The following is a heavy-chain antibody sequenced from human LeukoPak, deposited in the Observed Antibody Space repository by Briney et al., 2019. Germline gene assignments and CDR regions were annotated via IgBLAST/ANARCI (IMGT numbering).Heavy chain of an antibody. CDR2: TYYRSKWYN. Sequence: SQTLSLTCAISGDSVSSNRAAWNWIRQSPSRGLEWLGRTYYRSKWYNDYAVSVKSRITINPDTSKNQFSLQLNSVTPEDTAVYYCARDLPGIAVAGTAGGWFDPWGQGTLVTVSS. D-gene: IGHD6-19*01. V-gene: IGHV6-1*01. CDR3: ARDLPGIAVAGTAGGWFDP. J-gene: IGHJ5*02. CDR1: GDSVSSNRAA.